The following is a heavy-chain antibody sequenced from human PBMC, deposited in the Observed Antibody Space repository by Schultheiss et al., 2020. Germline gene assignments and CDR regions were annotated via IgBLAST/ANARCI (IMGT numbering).Heavy chain of an antibody. V-gene: IGHV3-53*01. D-gene: IGHD1-1*01. CDR2: SGGGGGS. CDR3: ARGWTGTYYYYMDV. J-gene: IGHJ6*03. CDR1: GFTVSSNY. Sequence: GGSLRLSCAASGFTVSSNYMSWVRQAPGKGLEWVSVSGGGGGSEYADSVKGRFTISRDNSKNTLYLQMNSLRAEDTAVYYCARGWTGTYYYYMDVWGKGTTVTVSS.